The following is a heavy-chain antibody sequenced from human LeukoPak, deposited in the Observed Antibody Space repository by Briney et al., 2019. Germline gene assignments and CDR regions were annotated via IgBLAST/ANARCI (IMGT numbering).Heavy chain of an antibody. CDR3: AREGDYYGSGSPPMVYFDY. J-gene: IGHJ4*02. V-gene: IGHV1-69*13. CDR1: GGTFSSYA. CDR2: IIPIFGTA. D-gene: IGHD3-10*01. Sequence: GASVKVFCKPSGGTFSSYAISWVRQAPAQGLEWMGGIIPIFGTANYAQKFQGRVTITADESTSTAYMESSSLRSEDTAVYYCAREGDYYGSGSPPMVYFDYWGQGTLVTVSS.